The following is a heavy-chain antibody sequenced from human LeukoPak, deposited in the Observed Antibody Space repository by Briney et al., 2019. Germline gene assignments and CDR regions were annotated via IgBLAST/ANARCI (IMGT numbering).Heavy chain of an antibody. Sequence: KPGGSLRLSCAASGLTFSDYYMSWIRQAPGKGLEWVSYISSSGSTIYYADSAKGRFTISRDNAKNSLYLQMNSLRAEDTAVYYCASPVLSAAPGDFDYWGQGTLVTVSS. J-gene: IGHJ4*02. D-gene: IGHD2-2*01. CDR3: ASPVLSAAPGDFDY. CDR2: ISSSGSTI. V-gene: IGHV3-11*04. CDR1: GLTFSDYY.